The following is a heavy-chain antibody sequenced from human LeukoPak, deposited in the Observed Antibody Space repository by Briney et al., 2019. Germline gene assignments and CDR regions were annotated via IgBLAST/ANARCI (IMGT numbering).Heavy chain of an antibody. D-gene: IGHD2-15*01. J-gene: IGHJ5*02. CDR1: GGTFSSYA. CDR3: ARDPNQYCSGGSCYRWFDP. Sequence: ASVKVSCKASGGTFSSYAISWVRQAPGQGLEWMGGIIPIFGIANYAQKFQGRVTITADKSTSTAYMELSSLRSEDTAVYYCARDPNQYCSGGSCYRWFDPWGQGTLVTVSS. V-gene: IGHV1-69*10. CDR2: IIPIFGIA.